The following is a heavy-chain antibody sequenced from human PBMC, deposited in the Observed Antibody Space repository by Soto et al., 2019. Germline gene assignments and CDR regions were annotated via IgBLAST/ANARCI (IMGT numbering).Heavy chain of an antibody. J-gene: IGHJ6*03. CDR1: GFTVSSNY. Sequence: EVQLVESGGGLVQPGGSLRLSCAASGFTVSSNYMSWVRQAPGKGLEWVSVIYSGGSTFYADSVKGRFTISRDNSKNTVYLQMYSLRAADAGVYYCAREIGRGAAQTNYMDVWGKGTTVTVS. V-gene: IGHV3-66*01. CDR2: IYSGGST. CDR3: AREIGRGAAQTNYMDV. D-gene: IGHD6-6*01.